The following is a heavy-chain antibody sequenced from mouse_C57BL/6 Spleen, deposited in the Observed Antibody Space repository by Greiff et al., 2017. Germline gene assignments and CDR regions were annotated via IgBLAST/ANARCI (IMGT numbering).Heavy chain of an antibody. Sequence: QVQLQQPGAELVKPGASVKMSCKASGYTLTSYWITWVKQRPGQGLEWIGDIYPGSGSTNYNEKFKSKATLTVDTSSSTAYMQLSSLTSEDSAVYYCATMITTRVYYAMDYWGQGTSVTVSS. D-gene: IGHD2-4*01. V-gene: IGHV1-55*01. CDR1: GYTLTSYW. CDR3: ATMITTRVYYAMDY. J-gene: IGHJ4*01. CDR2: IYPGSGST.